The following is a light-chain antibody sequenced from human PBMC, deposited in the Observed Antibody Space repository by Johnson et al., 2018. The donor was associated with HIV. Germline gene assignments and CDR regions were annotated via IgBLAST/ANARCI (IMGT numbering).Light chain of an antibody. J-gene: IGLJ1*01. V-gene: IGLV1-51*01. Sequence: QSVLTQPPSVSAAPGQKVTISCSGSSSNIGNNYVSWYQQLPGTAPKLLIYDNNKRPSGIPDRFSGSKSGTSATLGITGLQTGYEAVYYCGIVDSSLSAYVFGTGTKVTVL. CDR2: DNN. CDR1: SSNIGNNY. CDR3: GIVDSSLSAYV.